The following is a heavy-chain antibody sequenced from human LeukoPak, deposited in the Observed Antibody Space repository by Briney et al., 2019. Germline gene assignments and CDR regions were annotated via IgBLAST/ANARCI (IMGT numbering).Heavy chain of an antibody. J-gene: IGHJ5*02. CDR3: ASSLWGAAAGHNWFDP. Sequence: PSQTLSLTCAVSGGSISSGGYSWSWIRQPPGKGLEWIGYIYHSGSTYYNPSLKSRVTISVDRSKNQFSLKLSSVTAADTAVYYCASSLWGAAAGHNWFDPWGQGTLVTVSS. CDR2: IYHSGST. V-gene: IGHV4-30-2*01. CDR1: GGSISSGGYS. D-gene: IGHD6-13*01.